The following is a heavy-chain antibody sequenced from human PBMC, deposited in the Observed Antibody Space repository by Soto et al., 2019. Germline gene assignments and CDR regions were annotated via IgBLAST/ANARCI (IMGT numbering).Heavy chain of an antibody. V-gene: IGHV4-31*03. Sequence: QVQLQESGPGLVKPSQTLSLTCTVSGGSISSGGYYWSWIRQHPGKGLEWIGYIYYSGSTYYNPTLKRRVTIAVDTSKNQFSLKLRSVTAADTAVYYCARVVGVPAAMPYWYFDLWGRGTLVTVSS. CDR3: ARVVGVPAAMPYWYFDL. CDR1: GGSISSGGYY. CDR2: IYYSGST. D-gene: IGHD2-2*01. J-gene: IGHJ2*01.